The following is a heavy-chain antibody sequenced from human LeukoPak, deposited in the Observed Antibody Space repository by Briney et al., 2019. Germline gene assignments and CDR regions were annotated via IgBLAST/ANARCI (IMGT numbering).Heavy chain of an antibody. V-gene: IGHV1-18*04. CDR2: ISAYNGNT. CDR3: ARDRSVPYSPGGDY. CDR1: GYTFTSYG. Sequence: ASVRVSCKASGYTFTSYGISWVRQAPGQGLEWMGWISAYNGNTNYAQKLQGRVTMTTDTSTSTAYMELRSLRSDDTAVYYCARDRSVPYSPGGDYWGQGTLVTVSS. J-gene: IGHJ4*02. D-gene: IGHD5-18*01.